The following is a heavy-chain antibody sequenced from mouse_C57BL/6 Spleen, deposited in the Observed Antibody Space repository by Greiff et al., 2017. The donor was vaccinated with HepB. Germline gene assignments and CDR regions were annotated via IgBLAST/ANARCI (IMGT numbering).Heavy chain of an antibody. V-gene: IGHV1-42*01. CDR3: ALGAFDY. J-gene: IGHJ2*01. CDR1: GYSFTGYY. Sequence: VQLKQSGPELVKPGASVKISCKASGYSFTGYYMNWVKQSPEKSLEWIGEINPSTGGTTYNQKFKAKATLTVDKSSSTAYMQLKSLTSEDSAVYYCALGAFDYWGQGTTLTVSS. D-gene: IGHD4-1*01. CDR2: INPSTGGT.